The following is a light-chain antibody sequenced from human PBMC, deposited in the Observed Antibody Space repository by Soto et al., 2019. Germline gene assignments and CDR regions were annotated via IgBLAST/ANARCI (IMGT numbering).Light chain of an antibody. J-gene: IGLJ2*01. CDR3: QSYDSNLSVV. Sequence: QSVLTQPPSVSGAPGQRVTISCTGSGSTIGAGYDVHWYQHLPGTAPKLLIYDNNNRPSGVPDRFSGSKSSTSASLAISGLQAEDEADYYCQSYDSNLSVVFGGGTKLTVL. CDR1: GSTIGAGYD. V-gene: IGLV1-40*01. CDR2: DNN.